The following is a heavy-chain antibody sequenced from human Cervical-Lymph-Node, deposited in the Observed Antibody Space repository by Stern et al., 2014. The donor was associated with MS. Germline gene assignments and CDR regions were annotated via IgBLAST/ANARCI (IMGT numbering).Heavy chain of an antibody. V-gene: IGHV1-69*06. Sequence: QVQLVQSGSEVKKPGSSVKVSCKTSGGSFTTYSISWVRQAPGQGLEWMGGIIILFGTAKYAPKYQGRITITADKSTSTVYMELSSLASEDTAVYYCATDPPEISITPHSYAVGVWGQGTTVFVSS. D-gene: IGHD1-14*01. J-gene: IGHJ6*02. CDR2: IIILFGTA. CDR3: ATDPPEISITPHSYAVGV. CDR1: GGSFTTYS.